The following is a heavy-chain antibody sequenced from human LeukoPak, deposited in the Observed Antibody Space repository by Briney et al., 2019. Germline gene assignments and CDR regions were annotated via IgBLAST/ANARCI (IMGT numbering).Heavy chain of an antibody. J-gene: IGHJ4*02. V-gene: IGHV5-51*01. CDR2: IYPGDSDT. D-gene: IGHD6-13*01. Sequence: GEALKISRKGSGYSFTSYWIGWVRQIPGKGLEWMGIIYPGDSDTRYSPSFQGQVTISADKSISTAYLQWSSLKASDTAMYYCARRVYSSSYYFDYWGQGILVTVSS. CDR3: ARRVYSSSYYFDY. CDR1: GYSFTSYW.